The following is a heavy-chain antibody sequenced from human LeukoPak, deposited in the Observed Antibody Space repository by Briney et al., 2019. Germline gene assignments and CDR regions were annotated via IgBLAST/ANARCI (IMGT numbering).Heavy chain of an antibody. J-gene: IGHJ4*02. D-gene: IGHD3-16*01. CDR1: GGTFSSYA. CDR3: ARQRGDY. CDR2: ILPLFGTT. Sequence: GASVKVSCNASGGTFSSYAITWVRQAPGQGLEWMVEILPLFGTTNYAQEFQDRGTIIADESTSTAYMEVSTLRSEDTAVYYCARQRGDYWGQGTLVTVSS. V-gene: IGHV1-69*13.